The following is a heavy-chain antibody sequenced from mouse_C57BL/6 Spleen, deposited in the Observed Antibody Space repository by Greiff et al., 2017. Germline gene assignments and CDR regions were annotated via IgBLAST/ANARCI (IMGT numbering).Heavy chain of an antibody. J-gene: IGHJ2*01. CDR1: GYTFTSYW. CDR2: IDPSDSYT. Sequence: QVQLQQPGAELVMPGASVKLSCKASGYTFTSYWMHWVKQRPGQGLEWIGEIDPSDSYTNYNQKFKGKSTLTVDKSSSTAYMQLSSLTSEDSAVYYCARRRTVSYYFDYWGQGTTLTVSS. V-gene: IGHV1-69*01. CDR3: ARRRTVSYYFDY.